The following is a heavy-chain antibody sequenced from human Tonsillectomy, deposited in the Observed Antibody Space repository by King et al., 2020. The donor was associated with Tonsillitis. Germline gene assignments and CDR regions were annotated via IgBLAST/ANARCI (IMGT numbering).Heavy chain of an antibody. CDR3: SRSTEYSNYEAY. CDR1: DDSISSSDYY. J-gene: IGHJ4*02. D-gene: IGHD4-11*01. Sequence: QLQESGPGLVMPSQTLSLTCTVSDDSISSSDYYWGWIRQHPGKGLEWIGCISHRGGPYYNPSLKSRLTISLETSQKQFFLKLSSLTAADTAVYYCSRSTEYSNYEAYWGQGILVTVSS. CDR2: ISHRGGP. V-gene: IGHV4-31*03.